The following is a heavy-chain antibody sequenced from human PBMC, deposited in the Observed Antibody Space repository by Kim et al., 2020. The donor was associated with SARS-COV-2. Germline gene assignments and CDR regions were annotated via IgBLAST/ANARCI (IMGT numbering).Heavy chain of an antibody. D-gene: IGHD6-19*01. CDR1: FLSPSSYY. CDR2: IYYSGST. V-gene: IGHV4-59*08. CDR3: ARVWGAGYSSGWYYYDYYMDV. J-gene: IGHJ6*03. Sequence: SYTLSLTCTFSFLSPSSYYWSWIRQPPGKGLEWIGYIYYSGSTNYNPSLKSRVTISVDTSKNQFSLKLSSVTAADTAVYYCARVWGAGYSSGWYYYDYYMDVWGKGTTVTVSS.